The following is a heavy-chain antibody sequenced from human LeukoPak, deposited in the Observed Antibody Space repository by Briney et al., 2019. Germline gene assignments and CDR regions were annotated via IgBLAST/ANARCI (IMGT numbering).Heavy chain of an antibody. V-gene: IGHV4-59*11. CDR2: IYYSGST. J-gene: IGHJ4*02. D-gene: IGHD3-9*01. CDR1: GGSISSHY. CDR3: ARASDYDILTGYHNVLDY. Sequence: NASETLSLTCTVSGGSISSHYWSWIRQPPGKGLEWIGYIYYSGSTNYNPSLKSRVTISVDTSKNQFSLKLSSVTAADTAVYYCARASDYDILTGYHNVLDYWGQGTLVTVSS.